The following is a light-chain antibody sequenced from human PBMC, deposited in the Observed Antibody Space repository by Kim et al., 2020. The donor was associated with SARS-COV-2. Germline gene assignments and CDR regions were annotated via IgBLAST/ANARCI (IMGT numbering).Light chain of an antibody. CDR2: EVS. CDR3: SSYAGSSYV. J-gene: IGLJ1*01. CDR1: SSDVGGYNY. Sequence: PGQSVTISCTGTSSDVGGYNYVSWYQQHPGKAPKLMIYEVSKRPSGVPDRFSGSKSGNTASLTVSGLQAEDEADYYCSSYAGSSYVFGTGTKVTVL. V-gene: IGLV2-8*01.